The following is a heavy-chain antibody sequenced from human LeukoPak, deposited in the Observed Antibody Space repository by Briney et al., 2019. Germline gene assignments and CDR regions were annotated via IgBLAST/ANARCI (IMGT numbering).Heavy chain of an antibody. V-gene: IGHV4-59*08. CDR1: DGSISSYY. J-gene: IGHJ4*02. CDR2: IYYSGST. Sequence: SETLSLTCTVSDGSISSYYWSRIRQPPGKGLEWIGYIYYSGSTNYNPSLKSRVTISVDTSKNQFPLKVNSVTAADTAVYYCARHRFSSSSNYFDYWGQGTLVTVSS. D-gene: IGHD6-13*01. CDR3: ARHRFSSSSNYFDY.